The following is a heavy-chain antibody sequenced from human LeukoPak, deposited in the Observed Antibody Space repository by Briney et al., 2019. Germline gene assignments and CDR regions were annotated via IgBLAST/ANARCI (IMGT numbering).Heavy chain of an antibody. D-gene: IGHD5-18*01. J-gene: IGHJ3*02. CDR3: ARDLGVDQAFVDTAADAFDI. V-gene: IGHV3-74*01. CDR2: INTDGSST. Sequence: GGSLRLSCAASGFTFSSYWMHWVRQAPGKGLVWVSRINTDGSSTSYADSVKGRFTISRDNAKNTLYLQMNSLRAEDTAVYYCARDLGVDQAFVDTAADAFDIWGQGTMVTVSS. CDR1: GFTFSSYW.